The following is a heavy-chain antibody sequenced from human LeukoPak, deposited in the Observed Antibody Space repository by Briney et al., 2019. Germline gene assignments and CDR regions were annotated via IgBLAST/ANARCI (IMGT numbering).Heavy chain of an antibody. CDR2: IYSGGTT. J-gene: IGHJ4*02. V-gene: IGHV3-53*01. CDR3: SRLGDV. D-gene: IGHD3-16*01. CDR1: GFTVSSNY. Sequence: WGSLTLSCAASGFTVSSNYMSWVRQAPGKGLEWVSLIYSGGTTYYADSVKGRFTISRDNSKNTLYLQMESLRAEDTAVYYCSRLGDVWGQGTLVSVSS.